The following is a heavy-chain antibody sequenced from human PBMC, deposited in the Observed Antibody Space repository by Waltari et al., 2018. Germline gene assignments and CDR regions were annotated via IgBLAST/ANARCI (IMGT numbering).Heavy chain of an antibody. CDR3: ATGGAPPEGAFDI. J-gene: IGHJ3*02. Sequence: QVQLVQSGAEVKKPGASVKVSCKVSGYTLTDLSIHWVRQAPGKGLEWMGGFDPEDADTIYAQKFQGRVTMTEDTSTDTAYMELSSLRSEDTAVYYGATGGAPPEGAFDIWGQGTMVTVSS. D-gene: IGHD3-16*01. V-gene: IGHV1-24*01. CDR1: GYTLTDLS. CDR2: FDPEDADT.